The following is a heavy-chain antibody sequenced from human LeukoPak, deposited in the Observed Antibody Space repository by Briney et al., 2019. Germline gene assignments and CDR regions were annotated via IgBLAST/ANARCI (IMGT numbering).Heavy chain of an antibody. CDR2: IYYSGST. D-gene: IGHD2/OR15-2a*01. V-gene: IGHV4-39*07. Sequence: SETLSLTCTVSGGSISSSSYYWGWIRQPPGKGLEWIGSIYYSGSTYYNPSLKSRVTISVDTSKNQFSLKLSSVTAADTAVYYCARDSVNSGAGYYYMDVWGKGTTVTVSS. CDR1: GGSISSSSYY. CDR3: ARDSVNSGAGYYYMDV. J-gene: IGHJ6*03.